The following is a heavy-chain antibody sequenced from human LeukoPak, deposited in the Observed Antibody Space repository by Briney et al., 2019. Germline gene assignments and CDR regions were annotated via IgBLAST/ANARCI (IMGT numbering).Heavy chain of an antibody. D-gene: IGHD3-10*01. V-gene: IGHV3-7*03. CDR3: ARDENYYGSGSYPYY. J-gene: IGHJ4*02. CDR2: IKQDGSEK. CDR1: GFTFSSYW. Sequence: PGGSLRLSCAASGFTFSSYWMSWVRQAPGKGLEWVANIKQDGSEKYYVDSVKGRFTISRDNAKNSLYLQMNSLRAEDTAGYYCARDENYYGSGSYPYYWGQGTLVTVSS.